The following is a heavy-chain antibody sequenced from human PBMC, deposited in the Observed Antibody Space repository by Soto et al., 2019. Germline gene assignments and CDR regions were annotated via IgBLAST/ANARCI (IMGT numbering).Heavy chain of an antibody. CDR2: ISYDGSNR. CDR1: GFTFTRYG. D-gene: IGHD3-10*01. V-gene: IGHV3-30*18. Sequence: QVQLVESGGGVVQPGRSLRLSCAASGFTFTRYGVHWLRQAPGKGLEWVAVISYDGSNRNYADSVKGRFTISRDNSKNTLYLQMHSLKIEDTAVYYCAKDRGVRGGSLDSWGQGTLDTVSS. CDR3: AKDRGVRGGSLDS. J-gene: IGHJ4*02.